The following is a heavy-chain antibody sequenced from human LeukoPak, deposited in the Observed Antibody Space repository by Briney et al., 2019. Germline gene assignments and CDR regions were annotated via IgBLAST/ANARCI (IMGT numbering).Heavy chain of an antibody. CDR2: IYPGDSDT. D-gene: IGHD3-3*01. J-gene: IGHJ4*02. V-gene: IGHV5-51*01. Sequence: GESLKISCKGSGYSFTSYWIGWVRQMPGKGLEWMGIIYPGDSDTRYSPAFQRQVTISADKSISTAYLQWSSLKASDTAMYYCARTYYDFWSGYYYYFDYWGQGTLVTVSS. CDR1: GYSFTSYW. CDR3: ARTYYDFWSGYYYYFDY.